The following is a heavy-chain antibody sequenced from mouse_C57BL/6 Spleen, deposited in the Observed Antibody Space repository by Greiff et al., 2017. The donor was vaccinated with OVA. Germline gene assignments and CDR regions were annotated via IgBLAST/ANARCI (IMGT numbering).Heavy chain of an antibody. Sequence: EVNLVESGGGLVKPGGSLKLSCAASGFTFSDYGMHWVRQAPEKGLEWVAYISSGSSTIYYADTVKGRFTISRDNAKNTLFLQMTSLRSEDTAMYYCARQQDYYGSLWYFDVWGTGTTVTVSS. CDR3: ARQQDYYGSLWYFDV. CDR1: GFTFSDYG. D-gene: IGHD1-1*01. J-gene: IGHJ1*03. V-gene: IGHV5-17*01. CDR2: ISSGSSTI.